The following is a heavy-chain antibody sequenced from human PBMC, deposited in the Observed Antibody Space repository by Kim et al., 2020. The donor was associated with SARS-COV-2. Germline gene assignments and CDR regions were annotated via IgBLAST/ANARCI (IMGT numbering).Heavy chain of an antibody. CDR3: ARRQLKRITIFGVVIGGGYFDY. J-gene: IGHJ4*02. Sequence: SETLSLTCTVSGGSISSGDYYWSWIRQPPGKGLEWIGYIYYSGSTYYNPSLKSRVTISVDTSKNQFSLKLISVTAADTAVDYCARRQLKRITIFGVVIGGGYFDYWGQGTRVTVSS. CDR1: GGSISSGDYY. D-gene: IGHD3-3*01. CDR2: IYYSGST. V-gene: IGHV4-30-4*01.